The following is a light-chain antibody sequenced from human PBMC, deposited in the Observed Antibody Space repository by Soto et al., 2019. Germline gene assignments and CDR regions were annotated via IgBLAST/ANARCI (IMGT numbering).Light chain of an antibody. J-gene: IGKJ5*01. V-gene: IGKV3-11*01. Sequence: EILLTQSPATLSLSPGERATLSCRASQSVSDYLACYQQKPGQAPRLLIYDASNRATGIRARFYGSGSGTDFILTISNLEPEDFAVYYCEHGHHWPPITFGQGTRMEIK. CDR3: EHGHHWPPIT. CDR2: DAS. CDR1: QSVSDY.